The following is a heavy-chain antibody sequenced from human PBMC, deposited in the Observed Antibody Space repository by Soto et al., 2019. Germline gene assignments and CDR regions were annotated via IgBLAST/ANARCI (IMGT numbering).Heavy chain of an antibody. J-gene: IGHJ6*02. D-gene: IGHD4-17*01. V-gene: IGHV1-18*01. CDR1: GYTFTSYG. CDR2: ISAYNGNT. CDR3: ARDNGDYVGYYYGMDV. Sequence: ASVKVSCKASGYTFTSYGISWVRQAPGQGLEWMGWISAYNGNTNYAQKHQGRVTMTTDTSTSTAYMELRSLRSDDTAVYYCARDNGDYVGYYYGMDVWGQGTTVTVSS.